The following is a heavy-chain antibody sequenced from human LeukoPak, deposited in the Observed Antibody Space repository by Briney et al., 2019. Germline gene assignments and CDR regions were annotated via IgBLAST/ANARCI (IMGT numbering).Heavy chain of an antibody. CDR1: GFTFSSYA. D-gene: IGHD2-15*01. J-gene: IGHJ4*02. CDR3: ARGYCSGGSCYGISPAFDY. V-gene: IGHV3-23*01. Sequence: GGSLRLSCTASGFTFSSYAMSWVRQAPGKGLEWVSAISGSGGSTYYADSVKGRFTISRDNSKNTLYLQMNSLRAEDTAVYYCARGYCSGGSCYGISPAFDYWGQGTLVTVSS. CDR2: ISGSGGST.